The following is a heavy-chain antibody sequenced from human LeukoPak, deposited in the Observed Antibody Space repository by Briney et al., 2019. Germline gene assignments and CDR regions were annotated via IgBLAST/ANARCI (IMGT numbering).Heavy chain of an antibody. Sequence: SETLSLTCSVSGYSISSGYYWGWIRQPPGMGLEWIGNIYHSGSTYYNPSLKSRVTISLDTSKNQFSLKLSSVTAADTAVYYCARAFTYYYGSGSGDESWFDPWGQGTLVTVSS. CDR2: IYHSGST. D-gene: IGHD3-10*01. CDR1: GYSISSGYY. J-gene: IGHJ5*02. CDR3: ARAFTYYYGSGSGDESWFDP. V-gene: IGHV4-38-2*02.